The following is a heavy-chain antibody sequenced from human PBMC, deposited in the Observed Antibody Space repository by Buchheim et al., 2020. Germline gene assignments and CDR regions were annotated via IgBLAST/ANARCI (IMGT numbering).Heavy chain of an antibody. CDR1: GFTFSSYS. Sequence: EVQLVESGGGLVQPGGSLRLSCAASGFTFSSYSMNWVRQAPGKGLEWVSYISSSSSTIYYAASVKGRFTISRDNAKNSLYLQMNSLRAEDTAVYYCARGSDDFWSGYLMTYYYYGMDVWGQGTT. D-gene: IGHD3-3*01. J-gene: IGHJ6*02. CDR2: ISSSSSTI. CDR3: ARGSDDFWSGYLMTYYYYGMDV. V-gene: IGHV3-48*04.